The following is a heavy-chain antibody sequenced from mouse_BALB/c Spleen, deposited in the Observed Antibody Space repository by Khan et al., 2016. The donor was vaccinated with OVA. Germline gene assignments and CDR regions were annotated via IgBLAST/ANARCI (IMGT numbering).Heavy chain of an antibody. CDR2: ISSAGDFT. D-gene: IGHD4-1*01. CDR1: GFTFSSYS. J-gene: IGHJ3*01. Sequence: EVKLVESGGDLVKPGGSLKLSCAASGFTFSSYSMSWVRQTPDERLEWVTTISSAGDFTYYPDSVKGRFTISRDNAKNTLYLQMSSLKSEDTAMYYCASHLTGSFAYWGQVTLVTVSA. CDR3: ASHLTGSFAY. V-gene: IGHV5-6*01.